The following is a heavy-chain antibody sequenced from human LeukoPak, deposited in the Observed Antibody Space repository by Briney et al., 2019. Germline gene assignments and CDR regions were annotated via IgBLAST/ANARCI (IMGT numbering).Heavy chain of an antibody. CDR2: INHSGST. V-gene: IGHV4-34*01. J-gene: IGHJ4*02. D-gene: IGHD3-10*01. CDR3: ARGRFYYGSGSNFDY. CDR1: GGSFSGYY. Sequence: SETLSLTSAVYGGSFSGYYWSWIRQPPGKGLEWIGEINHSGSTNYNPSLKSRVTISVDTSKNQFSLKLSSVTAADTAVYYCARGRFYYGSGSNFDYWGQGTLVTVSS.